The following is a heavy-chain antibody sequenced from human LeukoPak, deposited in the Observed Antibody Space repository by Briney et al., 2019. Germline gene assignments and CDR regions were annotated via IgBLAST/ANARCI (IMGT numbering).Heavy chain of an antibody. Sequence: PSETLSLTCTVSGGSISSSSYYWGWIRQPPGKGLEWIGSIYYSGSTYYNPSLKSRVTISVDTSKNQFSLKLSSVTAADTAVYYCARGGMIPAAVGIAAIKPYYWGQGTLVTVSS. J-gene: IGHJ4*02. CDR1: GGSISSSSYY. V-gene: IGHV4-39*01. CDR2: IYYSGST. CDR3: ARGGMIPAAVGIAAIKPYY. D-gene: IGHD2-2*01.